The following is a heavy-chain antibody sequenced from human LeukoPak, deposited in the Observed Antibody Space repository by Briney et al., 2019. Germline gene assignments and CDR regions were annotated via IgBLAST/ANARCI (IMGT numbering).Heavy chain of an antibody. J-gene: IGHJ6*02. CDR2: IYSGGST. V-gene: IGHV3-53*01. Sequence: PGGSLRLSCAASGFIFTGYFMSWVRQAPGKELEWVSVIYSGGSTYYADSVKGRFTISRDNSKNTLYLQMNSLRAEDTAVYYCARDRHGSGSYYNANYYGMDVWGQGTTVTVSS. CDR3: ARDRHGSGSYYNANYYGMDV. D-gene: IGHD3-10*01. CDR1: GFIFTGYF.